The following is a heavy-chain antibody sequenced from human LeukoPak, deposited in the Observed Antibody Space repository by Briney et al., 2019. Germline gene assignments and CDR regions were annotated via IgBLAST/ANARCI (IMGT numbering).Heavy chain of an antibody. D-gene: IGHD1-26*01. V-gene: IGHV3-21*01. CDR3: ARGCVSSGSYYTVDY. J-gene: IGHJ4*02. CDR1: GFTFRSYS. CDR2: IDPSSTYI. Sequence: SGGSLRLSCAASGFTFRSYSMNWVRQAPGKGLEWVSAIDPSSTYIYYADSVKGRFTISRDNAENSLYLQMNSLGVEDTAVYYCARGCVSSGSYYTVDYWGQGTLVTVSS.